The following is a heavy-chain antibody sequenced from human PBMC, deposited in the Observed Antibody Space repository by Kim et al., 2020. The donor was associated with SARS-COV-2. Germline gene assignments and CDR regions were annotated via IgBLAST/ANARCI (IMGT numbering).Heavy chain of an antibody. CDR2: ISTSSSYL. CDR1: GFTCSSYS. D-gene: IGHD1-1*01. Sequence: GGSLRLSCAASGFTCSSYSLNWVRQAQGKLLDWVSSISTSSSYLYYADSVKCRFTISRDNSRKSLYLQMINLIVDETVFYYYARDLRSHVPPYKLDYCG. V-gene: IGHV3-21*01. CDR3: ARDLRSHVPPYKLDY. J-gene: IGHJ4*01.